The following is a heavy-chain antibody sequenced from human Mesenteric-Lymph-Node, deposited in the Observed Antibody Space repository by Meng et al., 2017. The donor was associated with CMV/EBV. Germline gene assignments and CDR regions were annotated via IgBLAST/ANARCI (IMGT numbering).Heavy chain of an antibody. CDR2: ISSRGSTI. D-gene: IGHD3-10*01. CDR3: ARPGVY. V-gene: IGHV3-11*04. J-gene: IGHJ4*02. Sequence: GESLKISCAASGFSFSDDYMSWIRQAPGKGLEWVSYISSRGSTIYYADSVKGRFTISRDNAQNSLYLQMNSLRAEDTAVYYCARPGVYWGQGTLVTVSS. CDR1: GFSFSDDY.